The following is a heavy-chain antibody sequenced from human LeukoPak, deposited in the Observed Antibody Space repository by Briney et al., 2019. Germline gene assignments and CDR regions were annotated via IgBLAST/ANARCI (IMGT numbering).Heavy chain of an antibody. CDR2: MNPNSGNT. CDR1: GYTFTSYD. V-gene: IGHV1-8*01. J-gene: IGHJ4*02. D-gene: IGHD2-8*01. CDR3: ARGYCTNGVCYDPPNY. Sequence: ASVKVSCKASGYTFTSYDINWVRQATGQGLEWMGWMNPNSGNTGYAQKFQGRVTMTRDTSISTAYMELSRLRSDDTAVYYCARGYCTNGVCYDPPNYWGQGTLVTVSS.